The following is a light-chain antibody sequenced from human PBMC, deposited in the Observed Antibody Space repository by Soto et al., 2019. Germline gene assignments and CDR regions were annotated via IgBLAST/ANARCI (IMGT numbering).Light chain of an antibody. V-gene: IGLV1-47*01. CDR1: SSNIGRNY. J-gene: IGLJ3*02. Sequence: QSVLTQPPSASGTPGQRVTISCSGGSSNIGRNYVYWYQQLPGTAPKLLIYSNNQRPSGVPDRFSGSKSGTSAALAISGLRSEDEADYYCAAWDDSLSGVFGGGTKLTV. CDR2: SNN. CDR3: AAWDDSLSGV.